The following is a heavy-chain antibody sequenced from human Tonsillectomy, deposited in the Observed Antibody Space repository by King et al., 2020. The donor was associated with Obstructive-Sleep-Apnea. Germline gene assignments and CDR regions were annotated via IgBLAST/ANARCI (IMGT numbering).Heavy chain of an antibody. Sequence: VQLVESGGGLVQPGGSLRLSCAASGFTVSYNYMSWVRQAPGKGLEWVSLIYNGGSTFYADSVKGRFTISRHNSNNTLYLQMNSLRPEDTAVYYCARGISTSSAPYNYWGQGALVTVSS. CDR3: ARGISTSSAPYNY. V-gene: IGHV3-53*04. CDR1: GFTVSYNY. J-gene: IGHJ4*02. CDR2: IYNGGST. D-gene: IGHD3-22*01.